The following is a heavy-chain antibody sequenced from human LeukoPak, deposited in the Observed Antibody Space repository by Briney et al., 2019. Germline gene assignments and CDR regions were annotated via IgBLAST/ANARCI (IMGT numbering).Heavy chain of an antibody. CDR3: ARDMGYCSSTSCYRIDYYYYYGMDV. V-gene: IGHV1-69*04. CDR1: GGTFISYT. Sequence: GSSVKVSFKASGGTFISYTISWVRQAPGQGREWMGRIIPILGIANYAQKFQGRVTITADKSTSTAYMELSSLRSEDTAVYYCARDMGYCSSTSCYRIDYYYYYGMDVWGQGTTVTVSS. J-gene: IGHJ6*02. CDR2: IIPILGIA. D-gene: IGHD2-2*01.